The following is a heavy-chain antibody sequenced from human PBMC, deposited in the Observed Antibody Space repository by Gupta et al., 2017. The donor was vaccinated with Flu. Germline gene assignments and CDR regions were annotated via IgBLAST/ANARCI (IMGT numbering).Heavy chain of an antibody. V-gene: IGHV4-39*01. J-gene: IGHJ6*02. CDR3: ARRPGYALGGLDV. Sequence: QLRLQESGPGHLKPSETLSLTCSCFGDSVTSTPYSWGRIRQPPGQGLEWMGSVHCSGSTFYNSSLSSRVAIFVDPSKKQFVLSLTSVTASDTAVYFCARRPGYALGGLDVWGQGTTVIVSS. CDR1: GDSVTSTPYS. CDR2: VHCSGST. D-gene: IGHD2-2*03.